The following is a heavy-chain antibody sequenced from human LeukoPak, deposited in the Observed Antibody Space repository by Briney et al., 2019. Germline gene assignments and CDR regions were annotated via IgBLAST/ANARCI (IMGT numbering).Heavy chain of an antibody. CDR2: IYYSESI. CDR1: GGSISSTSYY. V-gene: IGHV4-39*01. J-gene: IGHJ4*02. Sequence: SETLSLTCTVSGGSISSTSYYWGWIRQPPGKGLEWIGSIYYSESISYNPSLKSRVTISVDTPKNQFSLKLSSVTAADTAVYYCARQGGGIDYWGQGTLVTVSS. CDR3: ARQGGGIDY. D-gene: IGHD3-16*01.